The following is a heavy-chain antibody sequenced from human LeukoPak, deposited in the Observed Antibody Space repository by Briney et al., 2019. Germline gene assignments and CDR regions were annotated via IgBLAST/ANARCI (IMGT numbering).Heavy chain of an antibody. Sequence: PGGSLRLSRVVSGFTLSSDWMSWVRQAPGKGLEWVANIKKDGIEKYYVESVKGRFTISRDNAKNSLYLQMNSLRAEDTAVYYCARGRYSSRSGGYYFDIWGQGTLVTVSS. CDR2: IKKDGIEK. CDR1: GFTLSSDW. CDR3: ARGRYSSRSGGYYFDI. V-gene: IGHV3-7*01. J-gene: IGHJ4*02. D-gene: IGHD2-2*01.